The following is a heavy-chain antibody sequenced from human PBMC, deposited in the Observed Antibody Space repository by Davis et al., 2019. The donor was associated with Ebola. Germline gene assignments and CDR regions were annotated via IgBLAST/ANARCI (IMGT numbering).Heavy chain of an antibody. CDR2: INPNSGGT. CDR1: GYTFTGYY. Sequence: ASVKVSCKASGYTFTGYYMHWVRQAPGQGLEWMGWINPNSGGTNYAQKFQGRVTMTRDTSISTAYMELSRLRSDDTAVYYCASSPLGGYSGYDSLDYWGQGTLVTVSS. CDR3: ASSPLGGYSGYDSLDY. J-gene: IGHJ4*02. V-gene: IGHV1-2*02. D-gene: IGHD5-12*01.